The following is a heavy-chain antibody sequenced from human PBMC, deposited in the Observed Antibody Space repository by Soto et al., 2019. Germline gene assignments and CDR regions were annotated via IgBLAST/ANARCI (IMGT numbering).Heavy chain of an antibody. J-gene: IGHJ4*02. CDR3: ATDLNWEHY. CDR1: GFTFGTYW. Sequence: EVQLVESGGGLVQPGGSLRLSCAASGFTFGTYWMIWVRQPPGKGLECVADIKPDGSERYYVDSVKGRFTISRDNAKNSLYLHMNSLRAEDTAVYYCATDLNWEHYWGQGTLVTVSS. V-gene: IGHV3-7*04. D-gene: IGHD7-27*01. CDR2: IKPDGSER.